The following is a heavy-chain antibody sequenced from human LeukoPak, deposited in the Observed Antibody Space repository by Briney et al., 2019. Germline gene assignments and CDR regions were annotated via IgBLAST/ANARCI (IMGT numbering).Heavy chain of an antibody. CDR1: GGSISPFY. CDR2: IYYSGST. Sequence: PSETLSLTCTLSGGSISPFYWSWLRQPPGKGLEWIGYIYYSGSTNYNPSLKSRVTISVDTSKNQFSLKLPSVTAADTAIYYCARGAGWYNCGGQGTLVTVSS. V-gene: IGHV4-59*01. D-gene: IGHD1-1*01. CDR3: ARGAGWYNC. J-gene: IGHJ4*02.